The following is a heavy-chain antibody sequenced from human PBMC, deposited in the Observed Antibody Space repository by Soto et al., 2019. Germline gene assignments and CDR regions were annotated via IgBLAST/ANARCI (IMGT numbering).Heavy chain of an antibody. V-gene: IGHV5-51*01. CDR3: AREGYDILTGYYKTYYYYGMDV. D-gene: IGHD3-9*01. Sequence: GESLKISCKGSGYSFTSYWIGWVRQMPGKDLEWMGIIYPGDSDTRYSPSFQGQVTISADKSISTAYLQWSSLKASDTAMYYCAREGYDILTGYYKTYYYYGMDVWGQGTTVTVSS. J-gene: IGHJ6*02. CDR2: IYPGDSDT. CDR1: GYSFTSYW.